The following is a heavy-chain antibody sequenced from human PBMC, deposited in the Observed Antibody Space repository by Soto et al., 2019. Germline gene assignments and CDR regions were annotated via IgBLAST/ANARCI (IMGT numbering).Heavy chain of an antibody. CDR2: INPDNGGT. Sequence: QVQLVQSGAEVKKPGASVKVSCKASGYTFTGHYMYWVRQAFGHGLEWMGWINPDNGGTSYAQKFQGRVTMTTDTSISTAYMELSRLTSDDTAVYYCAREVGKVGYSSSSCDYWGQGSLVTVST. D-gene: IGHD6-6*01. CDR3: AREVGKVGYSSSSCDY. J-gene: IGHJ4*02. V-gene: IGHV1-2*02. CDR1: GYTFTGHY.